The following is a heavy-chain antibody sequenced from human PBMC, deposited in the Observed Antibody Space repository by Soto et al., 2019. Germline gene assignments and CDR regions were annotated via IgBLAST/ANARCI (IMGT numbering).Heavy chain of an antibody. CDR2: INPNSGGT. CDR3: ARAGSSTRAPFDY. V-gene: IGHV1-2*02. CDR1: GYTFTGYY. Sequence: ASVKVSCKASGYTFTGYYMHWARQAPGQGPEWMGWINPNSGGTNYAQKFQGRVTMTRDTSISTAYMELSRLRSDDTAVYYCARAGSSTRAPFDYWGQGTLVTVSS. J-gene: IGHJ4*02. D-gene: IGHD6-6*01.